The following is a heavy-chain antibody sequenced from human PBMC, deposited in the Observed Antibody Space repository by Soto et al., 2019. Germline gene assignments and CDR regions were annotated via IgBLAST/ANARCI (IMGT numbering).Heavy chain of an antibody. CDR3: AHVYGGYDNFDY. Sequence: QFTLKESGPTLVKPTQTLTLTCTFSGFSLSTSGVGVVWIRQPPGKALEWLALIYWDDDKRYSPSLKSRLTITKDTSKNQVVLTMTNMDPVDTATYYCAHVYGGYDNFDYWGQGTLVTVSS. D-gene: IGHD5-12*01. CDR1: GFSLSTSGVG. CDR2: IYWDDDK. V-gene: IGHV2-5*02. J-gene: IGHJ4*02.